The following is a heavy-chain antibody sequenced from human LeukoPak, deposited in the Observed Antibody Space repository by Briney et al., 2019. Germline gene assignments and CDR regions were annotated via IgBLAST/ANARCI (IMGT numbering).Heavy chain of an antibody. V-gene: IGHV3-48*03. CDR1: GFTFSSYE. CDR2: ISSSGSTI. Sequence: GGSLRLSCAASGFTFSSYEMNWVRQAPGKGLEWVSYISSSGSTIYYADSVEGRFTISRDNAKNSLYLQMNSLRAEDTAVYYCARGDDFCFDYWGQGTLVTVSS. D-gene: IGHD3-3*01. CDR3: ARGDDFCFDY. J-gene: IGHJ4*02.